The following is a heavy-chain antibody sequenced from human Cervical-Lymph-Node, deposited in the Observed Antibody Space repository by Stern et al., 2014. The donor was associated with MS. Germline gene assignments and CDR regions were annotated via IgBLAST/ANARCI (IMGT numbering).Heavy chain of an antibody. D-gene: IGHD2-2*01. CDR1: GGSISSSSYY. CDR2: IYYSGST. CDR3: ARLRGFYCSSTSCYADYWFDP. V-gene: IGHV4-39*01. Sequence: VQLVESGPGLVKPSETLSLTCTVSGGSISSSSYYWGWIRQPPGKGLEWIGSIYYSGSTYYNPSLKSRVTISVDTSKNQFSLKLSSVTAADTAVYYCARLRGFYCSSTSCYADYWFDPWGQGTLVTVSS. J-gene: IGHJ5*02.